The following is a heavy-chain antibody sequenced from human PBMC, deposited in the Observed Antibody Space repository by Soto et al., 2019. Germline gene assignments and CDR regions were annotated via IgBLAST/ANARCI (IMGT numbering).Heavy chain of an antibody. V-gene: IGHV1-2*02. J-gene: IGHJ5*02. CDR3: ATGKLYCISTRCYPDWFDP. D-gene: IGHD2-2*01. CDR1: GYTFTGYY. Sequence: ASVKVSCKASGYTFTGYYMHWVRQAPGQGLEWMGWINPNSGGTNYAQKFQGRVTMTRDTSISTAYMELSRLRSDDTAVYYCATGKLYCISTRCYPDWFDPRGQGTLLTLS. CDR2: INPNSGGT.